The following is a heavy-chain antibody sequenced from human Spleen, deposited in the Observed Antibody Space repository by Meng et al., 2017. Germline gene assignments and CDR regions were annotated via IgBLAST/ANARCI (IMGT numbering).Heavy chain of an antibody. Sequence: GGSLRPSCAPSGFTFSSYNMHWVRQTPGEGRVWVSRINTDASITTYADSVKGRFTISRDDAKNTVYLQMNSLRAEDTAVYYCARDADWVIFDHWGQGTLVTVSS. CDR2: INTDASIT. V-gene: IGHV3-74*03. CDR1: GFTFSSYN. J-gene: IGHJ4*02. D-gene: IGHD3-9*01. CDR3: ARDADWVIFDH.